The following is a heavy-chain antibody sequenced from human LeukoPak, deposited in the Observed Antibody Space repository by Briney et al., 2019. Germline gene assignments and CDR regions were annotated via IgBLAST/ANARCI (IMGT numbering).Heavy chain of an antibody. CDR1: GGSFSGYY. D-gene: IGHD1-1*01. Sequence: PSETLSLTCAVYGGSFSGYYWSWIRQPPGTGLEWIGEINHSGSTNYNPSLKSRVTISVDTSKNQFSLKLSSVTAADTAVYYCAIVETGYYYYMDVWGKGTTVTVSS. V-gene: IGHV4-34*01. J-gene: IGHJ6*03. CDR3: AIVETGYYYYMDV. CDR2: INHSGST.